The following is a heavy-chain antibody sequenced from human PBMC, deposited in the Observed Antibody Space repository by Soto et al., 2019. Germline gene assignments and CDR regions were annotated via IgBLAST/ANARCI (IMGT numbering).Heavy chain of an antibody. CDR1: GFPLSTNGMC. V-gene: IGHV2-70*01. D-gene: IGHD2-2*01. J-gene: IGHJ6*02. CDR2: IDWDDDK. CDR3: ARIEVVPALYYYYYGMDV. Sequence: SGPTLVNPTQALTLTCTFSGFPLSTNGMCVSWIRQPPGKALERLALIDWDDDKYYSTSLKTRLTISKDTSKNQVVRTMTNMDPVDTATYYCARIEVVPALYYYYYGMDVRGQGTTLTVSS.